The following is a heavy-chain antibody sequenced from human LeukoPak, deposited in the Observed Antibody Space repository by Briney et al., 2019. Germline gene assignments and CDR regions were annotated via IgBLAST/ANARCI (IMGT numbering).Heavy chain of an antibody. V-gene: IGHV3-30-3*01. J-gene: IGHJ1*01. CDR3: ARDVVATIPDAEYFQH. CDR2: ISYGGSNK. Sequence: GGSLRLSCAASGFTFSSYAMHWVRQAPGKGLEWVAVISYGGSNKYYADSVKGRFTISRDNSKNTLYLQMNSLRAENTAVYYCARDVVATIPDAEYFQHWGQGTLVTVSS. CDR1: GFTFSSYA. D-gene: IGHD5-24*01.